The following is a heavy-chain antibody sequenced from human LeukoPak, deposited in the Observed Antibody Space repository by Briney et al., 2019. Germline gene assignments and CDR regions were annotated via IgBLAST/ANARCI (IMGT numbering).Heavy chain of an antibody. D-gene: IGHD3-9*01. V-gene: IGHV1-8*01. CDR3: AREEGILTGYYNDAFDI. CDR2: MNPNSGNT. CDR1: GYTFTSYD. J-gene: IGHJ3*02. Sequence: ASVKVSCKASGYTFTSYDINWVRQATGQGLEWMGWMNPNSGNTGYAQKFQGRVTMTRNTSISTAYMELSSLRSEDTAVYYCAREEGILTGYYNDAFDIWGQGTMVTVSS.